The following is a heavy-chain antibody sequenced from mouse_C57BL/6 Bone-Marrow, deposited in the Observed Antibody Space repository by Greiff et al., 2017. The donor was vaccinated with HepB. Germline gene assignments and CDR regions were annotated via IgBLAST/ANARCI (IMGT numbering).Heavy chain of an antibody. Sequence: VQLQQSGAELARPGASVKLSCKASGYTFTGYGISWVKQRTGQGLEWIGEIYPRSGNTYYNEKFKGKATLTADKSSSTAYMELHSLTSEDSAVYFCADSKSYWYFDVWGTGTTVTVSS. D-gene: IGHD2-5*01. CDR3: ADSKSYWYFDV. V-gene: IGHV1-81*01. CDR1: GYTFTGYG. CDR2: IYPRSGNT. J-gene: IGHJ1*03.